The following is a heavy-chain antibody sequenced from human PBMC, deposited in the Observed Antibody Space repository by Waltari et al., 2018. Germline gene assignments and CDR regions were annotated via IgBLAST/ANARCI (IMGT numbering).Heavy chain of an antibody. CDR3: ARETYDGSYSPYFDY. Sequence: QVQLQESGPRLVKPSETLSLTCTVSGGSISYYYWCWIRQPAGKGLEWIGRMYSSGSTKYNPSLKRRVTVSVDTSKNQFSLELTSVTAADTAVYYCARETYDGSYSPYFDYWGQGALVTVSS. CDR2: MYSSGST. CDR1: GGSISYYY. J-gene: IGHJ4*02. D-gene: IGHD1-26*01. V-gene: IGHV4-4*07.